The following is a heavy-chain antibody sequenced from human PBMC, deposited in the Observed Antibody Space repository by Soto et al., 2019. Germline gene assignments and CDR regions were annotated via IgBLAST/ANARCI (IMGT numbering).Heavy chain of an antibody. V-gene: IGHV1-18*01. CDR3: ARDYYYYDSSGYYLGY. Sequence: GYTFTSYGISWVRQAPGQVLEWMGWISAYNGNTNYAQKLQGRVTMTTDTSTSTAYMELRSLRSDDTAVYYCARDYYYYDSSGYYLGYWGQGTLVTVSS. J-gene: IGHJ4*02. CDR1: GYTFTSYG. CDR2: ISAYNGNT. D-gene: IGHD3-22*01.